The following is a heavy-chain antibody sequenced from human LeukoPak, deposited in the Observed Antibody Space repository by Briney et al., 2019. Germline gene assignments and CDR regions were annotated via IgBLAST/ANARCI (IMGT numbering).Heavy chain of an antibody. J-gene: IGHJ4*02. CDR1: GSTVSSNY. CDR2: INWNGGST. CDR3: ARDRSYGSFDY. V-gene: IGHV3-20*01. D-gene: IGHD5-18*01. Sequence: GGSLRLSCAASGSTVSSNYMSWVRQAPGKGLEWVSGINWNGGSTFYADSVKGRFTSSRDNAKNALYLQMNSLIAEDTALYHCARDRSYGSFDYWGQGTLVTVSS.